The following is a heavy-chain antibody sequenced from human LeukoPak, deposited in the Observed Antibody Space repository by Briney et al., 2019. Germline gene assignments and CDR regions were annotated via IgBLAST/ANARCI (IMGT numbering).Heavy chain of an antibody. Sequence: ESLKISCKGSGYSFTSYWIGWVRQMPGKGLEWMGIIYPGDSDTRYSPSFQGQVTISADKSISTAYLQWSSLKASDTAMYYCARVNGDYPYYYYGMDVWGQGTTVTVSS. CDR3: ARVNGDYPYYYYGMDV. CDR1: GYSFTSYW. D-gene: IGHD4-17*01. CDR2: IYPGDSDT. J-gene: IGHJ6*02. V-gene: IGHV5-51*01.